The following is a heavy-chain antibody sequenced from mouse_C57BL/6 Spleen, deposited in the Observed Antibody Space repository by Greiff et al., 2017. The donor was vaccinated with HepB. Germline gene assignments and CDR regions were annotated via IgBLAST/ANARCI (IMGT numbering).Heavy chain of an antibody. Sequence: VQLQQPGAELVMPGASVKLSCKASGYTFTSYWMHWVKQRPGQGLEWIGEIDPSDSYTNYNQKFKGKSTLTVDKSSSTAYMQLSSLTSEDSAVYYCARGLRLLYAMDYWGQGTSVTVSS. CDR1: GYTFTSYW. D-gene: IGHD3-2*02. CDR2: IDPSDSYT. CDR3: ARGLRLLYAMDY. J-gene: IGHJ4*01. V-gene: IGHV1-69*01.